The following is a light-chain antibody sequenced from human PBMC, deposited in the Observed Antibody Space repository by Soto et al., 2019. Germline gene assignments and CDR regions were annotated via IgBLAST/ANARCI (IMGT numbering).Light chain of an antibody. CDR1: QSVRSK. V-gene: IGKV3-15*01. Sequence: EIVMTQSPATLSVSPGERATLSCRASQSVRSKLAWYQQKPGQAPRLLIYDASTRATGIPARFSGSGSGTEFTLTISSLQSEDFAVYYCQQRSNWPSITFGQGTRLEIK. J-gene: IGKJ5*01. CDR3: QQRSNWPSIT. CDR2: DAS.